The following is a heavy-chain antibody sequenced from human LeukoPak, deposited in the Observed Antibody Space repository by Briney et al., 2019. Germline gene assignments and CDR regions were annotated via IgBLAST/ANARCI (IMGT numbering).Heavy chain of an antibody. J-gene: IGHJ4*02. CDR1: GASISSSTYY. D-gene: IGHD3-9*01. CDR2: IYFSGST. CDR3: ARSKDILTGYCFDY. Sequence: NPSETLSLTCTVSGASISSSTYYWGWIRQPPGKGLEWIGSIYFSGSTYYNPSLKSRVTISVDTSKKQFSLKLSSVTAADTAVYYCARSKDILTGYCFDYWGQGTLVTVSS. V-gene: IGHV4-39*07.